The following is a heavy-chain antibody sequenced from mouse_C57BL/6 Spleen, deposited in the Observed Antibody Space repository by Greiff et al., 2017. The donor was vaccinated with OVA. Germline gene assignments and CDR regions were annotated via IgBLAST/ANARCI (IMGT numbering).Heavy chain of an antibody. Sequence: QVQLQQSGAELARPGASVKLSCKASGYTFTSYGISWVKQRTGKGLEWIGEIYPRSGNTYYNEKFKGKATLTADKSSSTAYMELRSLTSEDSAVYFCARDGDGSSSWFAYWGQGTLVTVSA. D-gene: IGHD1-1*01. CDR3: ARDGDGSSSWFAY. CDR2: IYPRSGNT. J-gene: IGHJ3*01. CDR1: GYTFTSYG. V-gene: IGHV1-81*01.